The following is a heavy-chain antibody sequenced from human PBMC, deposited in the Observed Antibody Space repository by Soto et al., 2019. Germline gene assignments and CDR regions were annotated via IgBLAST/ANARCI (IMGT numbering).Heavy chain of an antibody. D-gene: IGHD3-16*01. CDR1: GYTFTKYG. V-gene: IGHV1-3*01. J-gene: IGHJ6*02. CDR3: AREIEDLSSLLSEDYGGFDA. Sequence: QVQLVQSGAEVKKPGASVKVSCKASGYTFTKYGMHWVRQAPGQRLEWMGWINAGNGYTEYSQKFQGRVTITRDTSASIPYMELRILRSEDTAVYYCAREIEDLSSLLSEDYGGFDAWGQETKVNVFS. CDR2: INAGNGYT.